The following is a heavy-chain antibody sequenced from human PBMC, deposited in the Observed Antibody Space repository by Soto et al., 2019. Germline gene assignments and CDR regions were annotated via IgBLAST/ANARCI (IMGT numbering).Heavy chain of an antibody. V-gene: IGHV3-30*18. CDR3: AKGGRQWLVTSDINY. J-gene: IGHJ4*02. D-gene: IGHD6-19*01. Sequence: LRLSCAASGFTFSSFGMHWVRQAPGKGLEWVAVIAYDGSSEYYAGSVKGRFTISRDNSKNTLYLQMNSLRSEDTAVYYCAKGGRQWLVTSDINYSGQAALVTVSS. CDR2: IAYDGSSE. CDR1: GFTFSSFG.